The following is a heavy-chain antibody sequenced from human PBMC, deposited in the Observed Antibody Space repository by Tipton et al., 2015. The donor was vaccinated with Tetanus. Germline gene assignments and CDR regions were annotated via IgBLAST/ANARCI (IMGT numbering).Heavy chain of an antibody. Sequence: QLVQSGAEVKKPGSSVKVSCKASGGTFSSYAISWVRQAPGQGLEWMGGIIPTFGTANYAQKFQGRVTITADESTSTAYMELSSLRSEDTAVYYCASLLVATTLRSDYYYYYGMDVWGQGTTVTVSS. CDR2: IIPTFGTA. D-gene: IGHD5-12*01. CDR3: ASLLVATTLRSDYYYYYGMDV. CDR1: GGTFSSYA. V-gene: IGHV1-69*01. J-gene: IGHJ6*02.